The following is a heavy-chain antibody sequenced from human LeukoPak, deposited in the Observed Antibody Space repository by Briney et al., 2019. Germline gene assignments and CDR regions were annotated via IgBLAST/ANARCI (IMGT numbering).Heavy chain of an antibody. CDR3: ARAGRGWFGSMDV. Sequence: GGSLRLSCAASGFTFSSNGMHWVRQAPGKGLEWVAVVSFDGSNKYFEDSVKGRFSISRDNSRNTLYLQMNSLRAEDTAVYYCARAGRGWFGSMDVWGQGTTVTVSS. CDR1: GFTFSSNG. J-gene: IGHJ6*02. CDR2: VSFDGSNK. D-gene: IGHD3-10*01. V-gene: IGHV3-33*01.